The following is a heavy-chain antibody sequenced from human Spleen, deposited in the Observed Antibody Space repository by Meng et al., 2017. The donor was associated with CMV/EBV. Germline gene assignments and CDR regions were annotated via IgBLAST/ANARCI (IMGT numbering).Heavy chain of an antibody. D-gene: IGHD2-2*01. J-gene: IGHJ6*02. CDR1: GYTFTGYY. CDR2: INPKSGGT. Sequence: ASVKVSCKASGYTFTGYYIHWVRQAPGQGLAWMGWINPKSGGTNYAQRFQARVTMTRDTSINTAYMELRRLRSDDTAVYYCARQYCSSTSCYRPKREDYYYYGMDVWGQGTTVTVSS. V-gene: IGHV1-2*02. CDR3: ARQYCSSTSCYRPKREDYYYYGMDV.